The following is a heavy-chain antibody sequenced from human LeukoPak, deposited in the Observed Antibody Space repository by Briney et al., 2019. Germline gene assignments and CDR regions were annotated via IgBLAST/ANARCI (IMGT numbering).Heavy chain of an antibody. Sequence: ASVKVSCKASGYTFTGYYMHWVRQAPGQGLEWMGWINPNSGGTNYAQKFQGRVTMTRDTSISTAYMELSRLRSDDTAVYYCAREQVRRTGYDYWGQGTLVTVSS. CDR2: INPNSGGT. V-gene: IGHV1-2*02. CDR3: AREQVRRTGYDY. D-gene: IGHD1-1*01. J-gene: IGHJ4*02. CDR1: GYTFTGYY.